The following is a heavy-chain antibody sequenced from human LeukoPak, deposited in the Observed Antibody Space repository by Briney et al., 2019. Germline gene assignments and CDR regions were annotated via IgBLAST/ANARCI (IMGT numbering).Heavy chain of an antibody. CDR3: ARGRSCTSNSCSPRGYYFDY. CDR1: RFTFSSYE. Sequence: GGSLRLSCVASRFTFSSYEMNWVRQAPGKGLEWVSYVSSGDSTMYYPDSVKGRFTISRDNAKNSLYLQMNSLRAEDTAVYYCARGRSCTSNSCSPRGYYFDYWGQGTLVTVSS. J-gene: IGHJ4*02. V-gene: IGHV3-48*03. CDR2: VSSGDSTM. D-gene: IGHD2-2*01.